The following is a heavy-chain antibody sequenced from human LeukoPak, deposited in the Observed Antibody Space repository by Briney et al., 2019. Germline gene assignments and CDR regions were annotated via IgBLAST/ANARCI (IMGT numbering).Heavy chain of an antibody. CDR3: AGSLGYCTSNVCYLKY. Sequence: EASVTVSCKASGYTFTSYGISWVRQVAGQGLEWMGWISPQHGQTEYAPNSQDRVTMTTDTYTNTAYMELRSLRSDDTAVYYCAGSLGYCTSNVCYLKYWGQGTLVTVSS. V-gene: IGHV1-18*01. CDR1: GYTFTSYG. D-gene: IGHD2-8*01. J-gene: IGHJ4*02. CDR2: ISPQHGQT.